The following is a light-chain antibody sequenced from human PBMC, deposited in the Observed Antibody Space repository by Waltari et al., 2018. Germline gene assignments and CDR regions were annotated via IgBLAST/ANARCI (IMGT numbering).Light chain of an antibody. V-gene: IGLV3-19*01. Sequence: SSELTQDPAVSVALGQTVRITCQGDSLRSYNASWYQQKRGQAPVLVIYGKNNRPSGIPDLFSGSSSGNTASLTITGAQAEDEADYYCNSRDSSGNWVFGGGTKLTVL. J-gene: IGLJ3*02. CDR1: SLRSYN. CDR2: GKN. CDR3: NSRDSSGNWV.